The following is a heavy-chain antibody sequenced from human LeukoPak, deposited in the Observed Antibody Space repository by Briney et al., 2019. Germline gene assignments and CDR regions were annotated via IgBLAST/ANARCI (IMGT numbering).Heavy chain of an antibody. D-gene: IGHD6-19*01. CDR1: GFTFSSYA. J-gene: IGHJ4*02. Sequence: QSGGSLRLSCAASGFTFSSYAMSWVRQAPGKGLEWVSAISGSGGSTYYTDSVKGRFTISRDNAKNSLYLQMNSLRAEDTAVYYCARVPQWLATFDYWGQGTLVTVSS. CDR3: ARVPQWLATFDY. V-gene: IGHV3-23*01. CDR2: ISGSGGST.